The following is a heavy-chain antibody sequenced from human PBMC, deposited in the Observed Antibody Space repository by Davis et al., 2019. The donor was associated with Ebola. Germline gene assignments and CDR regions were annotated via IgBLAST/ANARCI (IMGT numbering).Heavy chain of an antibody. CDR3: ARRSPSFDNWFDP. V-gene: IGHV4-39*01. Sequence: GSLRLSCTVSGGSISSSSYYWGWIRQPPGKGLEWIGSIYYSGSTYYNPSLKSRVTISVDTSKNQFSLKLSSVTAADTAVYYCARRSPSFDNWFDPWGQGTLVTVSS. CDR2: IYYSGST. D-gene: IGHD2/OR15-2a*01. CDR1: GGSISSSSYY. J-gene: IGHJ5*02.